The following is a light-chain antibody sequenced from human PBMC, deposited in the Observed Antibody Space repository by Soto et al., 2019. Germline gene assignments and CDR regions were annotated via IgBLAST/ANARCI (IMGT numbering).Light chain of an antibody. J-gene: IGKJ4*01. CDR1: QSVGNN. Sequence: IVLTQSPPTLSLSPGERATLSCRASQSVGNNLAWYQQKPGQAPGLLIYEASTRATGIPARFSGSGSGTDFTLTISSLEPEDFAVYYCQQHANWPLTFGGGTKVDIK. V-gene: IGKV3-11*01. CDR3: QQHANWPLT. CDR2: EAS.